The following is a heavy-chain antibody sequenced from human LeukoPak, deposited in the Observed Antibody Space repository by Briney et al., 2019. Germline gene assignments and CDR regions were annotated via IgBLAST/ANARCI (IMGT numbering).Heavy chain of an antibody. J-gene: IGHJ3*02. D-gene: IGHD4-17*01. CDR3: ARHGGADYGDYVEAFDI. V-gene: IGHV4-39*01. CDR1: GGSISSSSYY. CDR2: IYYSGST. Sequence: SETLSLTCTVSGGSISSSSYYWGWIRQPPGKGLEWIGSIYYSGSTYYNPSLKSRVTIPVDTSKNQFSLELSSVTAADTAVYYCARHGGADYGDYVEAFDIWGQGTMVTVSS.